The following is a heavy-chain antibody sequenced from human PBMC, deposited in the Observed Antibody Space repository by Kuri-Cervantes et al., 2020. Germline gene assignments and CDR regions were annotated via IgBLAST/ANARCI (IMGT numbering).Heavy chain of an antibody. V-gene: IGHV3-43*01. Sequence: GGSLRLSCAASGFTFSSSWMHWVCQAPGKGLEWVSLISWDGGSTYYADSVEGRFTISRDNSKNSLYLQMNSLRTEDTALYYCAKVDTPSGFRDSGAFDIWGQGTMVTVSS. CDR2: ISWDGGST. CDR3: AKVDTPSGFRDSGAFDI. D-gene: IGHD5-18*01. CDR1: GFTFSSSW. J-gene: IGHJ3*02.